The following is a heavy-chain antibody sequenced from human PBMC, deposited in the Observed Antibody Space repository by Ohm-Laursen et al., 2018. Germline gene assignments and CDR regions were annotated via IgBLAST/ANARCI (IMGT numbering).Heavy chain of an antibody. J-gene: IGHJ4*02. CDR1: GGSISSGGYY. Sequence: TLSLTCTVSGGSISSGGYYWSWIRQHPGKGLEWIGYIYYSGSTYYNPSLKSRVTISVDTSKNQFSLKLSSVTAADTAVYYCARDRVNWGSFDYWGQGTLVTVSS. V-gene: IGHV4-31*03. CDR2: IYYSGST. D-gene: IGHD7-27*01. CDR3: ARDRVNWGSFDY.